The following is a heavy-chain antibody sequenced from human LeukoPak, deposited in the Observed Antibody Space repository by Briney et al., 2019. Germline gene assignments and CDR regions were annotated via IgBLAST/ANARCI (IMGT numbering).Heavy chain of an antibody. J-gene: IGHJ4*02. CDR3: AKSPNVLRFLEWLLYLDY. Sequence: PGGSLRLSCAASGFTFSSYAMSWVRQAPGKGLEWVSAISGSGGSTYYADSVKGRFTISRDNSENTLYLQMNSLRAEDTAVYHCAKSPNVLRFLEWLLYLDYWGQGTLVTVSS. CDR2: ISGSGGST. D-gene: IGHD3-3*01. CDR1: GFTFSSYA. V-gene: IGHV3-23*01.